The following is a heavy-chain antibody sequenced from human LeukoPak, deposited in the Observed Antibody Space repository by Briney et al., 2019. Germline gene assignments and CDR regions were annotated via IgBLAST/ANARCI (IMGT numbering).Heavy chain of an antibody. D-gene: IGHD3-10*01. J-gene: IGHJ3*02. CDR2: ISSSSSYT. CDR1: GFIYSDYS. CDR3: ASFGSGSNLDASDI. V-gene: IGHV3-21*01. Sequence: GGSLRLSCAASGFIYSDYSLNWVRQAPGKGLEWVSSISSSSSYTKSADSVKGRFTISRDNAKNSLYLQMNSLRDEDTAVYYCASFGSGSNLDASDIWGQGTMVTVST.